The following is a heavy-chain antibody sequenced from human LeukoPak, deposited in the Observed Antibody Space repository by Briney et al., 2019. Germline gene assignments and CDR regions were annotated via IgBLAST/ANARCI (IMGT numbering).Heavy chain of an antibody. J-gene: IGHJ4*02. CDR3: ASSIAAAQGNGNAFDY. D-gene: IGHD6-13*01. V-gene: IGHV5-51*01. CDR1: GYSFTSYW. Sequence: GESLKISCKGSGYSFTSYWIGWVRQMPGKGLEWMGIIYPGDSDTRYSPSFQGQVTISADKSTSTAYLQWSSLKASDTAMYYCASSIAAAQGNGNAFDYWGQGTLVTVSS. CDR2: IYPGDSDT.